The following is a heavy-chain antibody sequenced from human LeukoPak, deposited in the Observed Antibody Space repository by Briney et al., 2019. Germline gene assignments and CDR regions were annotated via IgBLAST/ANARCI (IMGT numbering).Heavy chain of an antibody. CDR1: GYSISSGYY. V-gene: IGHV4-38-2*02. D-gene: IGHD3-10*01. J-gene: IGHJ5*02. CDR2: IHHSGST. Sequence: SETLSLICTVSGYSISSGYYSGWIRQPPGKGLEWIGSIHHSGSTYYNPSLKSRVTISVDTSKNQFSLKLSSVTAADTAVYYCARQRITMVRGVKGYWFDPWGQGTLVTVSS. CDR3: ARQRITMVRGVKGYWFDP.